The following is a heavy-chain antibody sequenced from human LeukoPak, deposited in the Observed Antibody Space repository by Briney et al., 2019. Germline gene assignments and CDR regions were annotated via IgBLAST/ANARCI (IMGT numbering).Heavy chain of an antibody. CDR2: INPSGGST. V-gene: IGHV1-46*01. Sequence: ASVKVSCKASGYTFTGNYMHWVRQAPGQGLEWMGIINPSGGSTSYAQKFQGRVTMTRDTSTSTVYMELSSLRSEDTAVYYCARADILTKPPVDYWGQGTLVTVSS. CDR3: ARADILTKPPVDY. CDR1: GYTFTGNY. D-gene: IGHD3-9*01. J-gene: IGHJ4*02.